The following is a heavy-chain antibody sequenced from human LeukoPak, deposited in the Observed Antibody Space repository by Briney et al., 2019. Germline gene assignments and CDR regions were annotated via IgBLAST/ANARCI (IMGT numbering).Heavy chain of an antibody. J-gene: IGHJ4*02. CDR2: IYSDGTT. CDR1: GFTVSSNY. V-gene: IGHV3-66*01. CDR3: AKEGDSSGYGLIDY. Sequence: PGGSLRLSCAASGFTVSSNYMIWVRQASGKGLECVSVIYSDGTTYYADSVKGRFTISRDNSKNTLYLQMNSLRAEDTAVYYCAKEGDSSGYGLIDYWGQGTLVTVSS. D-gene: IGHD3-22*01.